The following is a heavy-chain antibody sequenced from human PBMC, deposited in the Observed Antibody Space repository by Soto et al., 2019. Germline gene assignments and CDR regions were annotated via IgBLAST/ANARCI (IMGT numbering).Heavy chain of an antibody. CDR3: ARGRLHDYGEYYDY. CDR2: ISYDGSNK. V-gene: IGHV3-30-3*01. Sequence: GGSLRLSCAASGFTFSSYAMHWVRQAPGKGLEWVAVISYDGSNKYYADSVKGRFTISRDNSKNTLYLQMNSLRAEDTAVYYCARGRLHDYGEYYDYWGQGALVTVSS. CDR1: GFTFSSYA. D-gene: IGHD4-17*01. J-gene: IGHJ4*02.